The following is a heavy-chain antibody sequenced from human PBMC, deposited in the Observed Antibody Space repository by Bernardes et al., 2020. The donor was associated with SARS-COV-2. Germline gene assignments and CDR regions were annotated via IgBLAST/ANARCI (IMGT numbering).Heavy chain of an antibody. CDR2: ISRNGETQ. CDR1: GFTFSAFT. V-gene: IGHV3-48*04. Sequence: GGSLRLSCTASGFTFSAFTMNWVRQAPGGGLQWISFISRNGETQFYADSVKGRFTISRDNTRNSLYLQMNSLRVEDTAVYYCAKGGGSASWLEDYWGQGTLVTVSS. D-gene: IGHD2-2*01. J-gene: IGHJ4*02. CDR3: AKGGGSASWLEDY.